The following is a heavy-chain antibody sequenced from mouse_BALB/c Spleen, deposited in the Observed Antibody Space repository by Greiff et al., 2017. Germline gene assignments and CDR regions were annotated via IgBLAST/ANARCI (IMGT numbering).Heavy chain of an antibody. V-gene: IGHV5-17*02. J-gene: IGHJ4*01. CDR2: ISSGSSTI. Sequence: VESGGGLVQPGGSRKLSCAASGFTFSSFGMHWVRQAPEKGLEWVAYISSGSSTIYYADTVKGRFTISRDNPKNTLFLQMTSLRSEDTAMYYCARHEDYAMDYWGQGTSVTVSS. CDR3: ARHEDYAMDY. CDR1: GFTFSSFG.